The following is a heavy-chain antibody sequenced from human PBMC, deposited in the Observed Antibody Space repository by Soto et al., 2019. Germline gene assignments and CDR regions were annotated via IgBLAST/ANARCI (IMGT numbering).Heavy chain of an antibody. CDR1: GGSISSSNW. J-gene: IGHJ6*02. V-gene: IGHV4-4*02. Sequence: QVQLQESGPGLVKPSGTLSLTCAVSGGSISSSNWWSWVRQPPGKGLEWIGEIYHSGSTNYNPSLKSRVTISVDQSKNQSSLKLSSVTAADTAVYYCASVRGGYYYAMDVWGQGTTVTVSS. D-gene: IGHD3-10*02. CDR3: ASVRGGYYYAMDV. CDR2: IYHSGST.